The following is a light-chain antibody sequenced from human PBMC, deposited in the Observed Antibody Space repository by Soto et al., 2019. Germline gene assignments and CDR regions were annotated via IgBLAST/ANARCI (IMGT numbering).Light chain of an antibody. CDR2: AAS. J-gene: IGKJ3*01. CDR3: QEYNN. CDR1: EGSNNH. Sequence: DVQMTQSPPSLSASLGDRVTITCRASEGSNNHVAWYQQKPGKAPQLLIYAASTLQSGVPSRFSGSGSGADFTLAIINLQPEDVAIYYCQEYNNFGPGTKVYIK. V-gene: IGKV1-27*01.